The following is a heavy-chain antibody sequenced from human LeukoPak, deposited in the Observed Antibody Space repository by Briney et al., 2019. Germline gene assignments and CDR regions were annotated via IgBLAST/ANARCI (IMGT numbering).Heavy chain of an antibody. Sequence: PSETLSLTCTVSGGSISSYSWSWIRQPPGKGLEWIGNIYSSGTTNYNPSLKSRVTISVDTSKNQFSLKLSSVTAADTAVFYCARGWGYLDYWGQGTLVTVSS. CDR3: ARGWGYLDY. D-gene: IGHD3-16*01. J-gene: IGHJ4*02. CDR1: GGSISSYS. CDR2: IYSSGTT. V-gene: IGHV4-59*01.